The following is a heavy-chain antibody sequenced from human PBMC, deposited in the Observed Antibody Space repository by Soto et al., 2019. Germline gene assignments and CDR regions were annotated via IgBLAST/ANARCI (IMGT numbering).Heavy chain of an antibody. D-gene: IGHD2-15*01. CDR1: GFTFSSYG. CDR2: IWYDGSNK. Sequence: GGSLRLSCAASGFTFSSYGMHWVRQAPGKGLEWVAVIWYDGSNKYYADSVKGRFTISRDNSKNTLYLQMNSLRAEDTAVYYCARQNDDLSGGYFDYWGQGTLVTVSS. CDR3: ARQNDDLSGGYFDY. V-gene: IGHV3-33*01. J-gene: IGHJ4*02.